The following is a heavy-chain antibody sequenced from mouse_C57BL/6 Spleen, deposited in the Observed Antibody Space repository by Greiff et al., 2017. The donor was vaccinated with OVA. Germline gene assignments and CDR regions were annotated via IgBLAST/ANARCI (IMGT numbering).Heavy chain of an antibody. CDR3: ARSETAQDY. Sequence: DVKLVESGPELVKPGASVKISCKASGYSFTGYYMNWVKQSPEKSLEWIGEINPSTGGTTYNQKFKAKATLTVDKSSSTAYMQLKSLTSEDSAVYYCARSETAQDYWGQGTTLTVSS. V-gene: IGHV1-42*01. D-gene: IGHD3-2*02. CDR1: GYSFTGYY. J-gene: IGHJ2*01. CDR2: INPSTGGT.